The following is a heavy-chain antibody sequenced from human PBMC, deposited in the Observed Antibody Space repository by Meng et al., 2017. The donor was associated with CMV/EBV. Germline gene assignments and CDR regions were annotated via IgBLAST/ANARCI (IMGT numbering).Heavy chain of an antibody. CDR1: GYTFTSYY. CDR3: ALAEYSSSLFDY. Sequence: QGEAVDFGAEVKKPGAPVKVSWKASGYTFTSYYMHCVRQAPGQGLEWMGIINPSGGSTSYAQKFQGRVTMTRDTSTSTVYMELSSLRSEDTAVYYCALAEYSSSLFDYWGQGTLVTVSS. CDR2: INPSGGST. V-gene: IGHV1-46*01. J-gene: IGHJ4*02. D-gene: IGHD6-13*01.